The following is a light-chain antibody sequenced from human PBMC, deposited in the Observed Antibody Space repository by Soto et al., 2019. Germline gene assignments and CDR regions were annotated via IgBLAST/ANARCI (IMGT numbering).Light chain of an antibody. J-gene: IGKJ4*01. CDR2: HAS. CDR1: QSVGNNF. CDR3: HQYASSPLT. Sequence: EIVLTQSPGTLSLSPGERAALSCRASQSVGNNFLGWYQQKPGQSPRLLIYHASNRATGIPDRFSDTASGTDFTLIISRLEPEDFAVYYCHQYASSPLTFGGGTKVEIK. V-gene: IGKV3-20*01.